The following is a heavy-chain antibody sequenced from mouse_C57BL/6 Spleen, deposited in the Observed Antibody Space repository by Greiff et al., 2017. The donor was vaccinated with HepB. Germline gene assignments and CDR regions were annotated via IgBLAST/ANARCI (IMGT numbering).Heavy chain of an antibody. Sequence: EVMLVESEGGLVQPGSSMKLSCTASGFTFSDYYMAWVRQVPEKGLEWVANINYDGSSTYYLDSLKSRFIISRDNAKNILYLQMSSLKSEDTDTYYCARRVGGYFDVWGTGTTVTVSS. CDR2: INYDGSST. D-gene: IGHD1-1*01. CDR1: GFTFSDYY. CDR3: ARRVGGYFDV. V-gene: IGHV5-16*01. J-gene: IGHJ1*03.